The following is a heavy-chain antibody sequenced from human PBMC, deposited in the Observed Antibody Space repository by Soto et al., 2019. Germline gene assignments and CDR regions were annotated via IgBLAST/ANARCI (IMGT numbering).Heavy chain of an antibody. V-gene: IGHV1-69*06. CDR2: IIPIFGTA. CDR3: SYGRYYYYYDGRDV. Sequence: QVQLVQSGAEVKKPGSSVKVSCKASGGTFSSYAISWVRQAPGQGLEWMGGIIPIFGTANYAQKFQGRVTITADKSTSTAYMELSSLSSEATPVYYCSYGRYYYYYDGRDVGGHGTTVTVS. D-gene: IGHD5-18*01. J-gene: IGHJ6*02. CDR1: GGTFSSYA.